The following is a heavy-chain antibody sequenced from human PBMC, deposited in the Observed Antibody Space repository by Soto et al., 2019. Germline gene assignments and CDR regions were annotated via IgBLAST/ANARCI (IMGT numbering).Heavy chain of an antibody. V-gene: IGHV4-4*07. Sequence: PSETLSLTCTVSGCSISIYYWSWIRQPAGKGLEWIGRICTSGSTNYNPSLKSRVTMSVDTSKNQFSLRLTSVTAADTAIYYCARQHCRGGGCYSGTPSYYYFGMDVWGQGTTVTVSS. J-gene: IGHJ6*02. CDR1: GCSISIYY. CDR3: ARQHCRGGGCYSGTPSYYYFGMDV. CDR2: ICTSGST. D-gene: IGHD2-15*01.